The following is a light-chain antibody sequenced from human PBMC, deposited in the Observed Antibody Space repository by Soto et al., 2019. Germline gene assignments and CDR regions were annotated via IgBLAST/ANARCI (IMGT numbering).Light chain of an antibody. J-gene: IGKJ1*01. V-gene: IGKV3-15*01. CDR2: GAS. CDR3: QQYGSSPRT. CDR1: QGIGST. Sequence: EIVMTQSPATLSVSPGERATLSCRASQGIGSTLAWYQQKPGQTPRLLIYGASTRATGVPARFSGSGSGTDFTLTISRLEPEDFAVYYCQQYGSSPRTFGQGTKVDIK.